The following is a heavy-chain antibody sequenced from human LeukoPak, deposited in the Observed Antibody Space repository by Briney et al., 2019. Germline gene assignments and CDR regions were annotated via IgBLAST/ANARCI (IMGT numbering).Heavy chain of an antibody. CDR2: ISAYNGNT. V-gene: IGHV1-18*01. D-gene: IGHD3-10*01. J-gene: IGHJ6*02. Sequence: ASVKVSCKASGYTFTSYGISWVRQAPGQGLEWMGWISAYNGNTNYAQKLQGRATMTTDTSTSTAYMELRSLRSDDTAVYYCARGPVVRGPQYDMYVWGQGTTVTVSS. CDR3: ARGPVVRGPQYDMYV. CDR1: GYTFTSYG.